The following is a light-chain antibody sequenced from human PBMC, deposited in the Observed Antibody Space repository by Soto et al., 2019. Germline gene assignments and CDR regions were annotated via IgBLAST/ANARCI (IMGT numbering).Light chain of an antibody. Sequence: QSVLTQPASVSGSPGQSITISCTGTGSDIGGYNYVSWYQQHPGKAPKVMIYEVSNRPSGVSNRFSASKSGNTAPLTISGLQAEDEADYYCTSYTSSSSVVFGGGTKLTVL. CDR3: TSYTSSSSVV. CDR1: GSDIGGYNY. V-gene: IGLV2-14*01. J-gene: IGLJ2*01. CDR2: EVS.